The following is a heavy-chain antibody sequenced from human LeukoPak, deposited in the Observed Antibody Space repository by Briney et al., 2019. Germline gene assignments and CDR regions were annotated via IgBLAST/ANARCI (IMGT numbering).Heavy chain of an antibody. V-gene: IGHV1-69*13. Sequence: GASVKVSCKASGGTFSSYAISWVRQAPGQGLEWMGGIIPIFGTANYAQKFQGRATITADESTSTAYMELSSLRSEDTAVYYCARDKGPYSGAYYYYMDVWGKGTTVTVSS. CDR2: IIPIFGTA. CDR3: ARDKGPYSGAYYYYMDV. D-gene: IGHD5-12*01. CDR1: GGTFSSYA. J-gene: IGHJ6*03.